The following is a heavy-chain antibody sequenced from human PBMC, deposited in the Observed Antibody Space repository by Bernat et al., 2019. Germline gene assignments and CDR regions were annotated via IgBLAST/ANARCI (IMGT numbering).Heavy chain of an antibody. D-gene: IGHD6-19*01. V-gene: IGHV3-30-3*01. CDR2: ISYDGSNK. CDR3: ANGAGYSSGWVDAFDI. J-gene: IGHJ3*02. CDR1: GFTFSSYA. Sequence: QVQLVESGGDVVQPGRSLRLSCAASGFTFSSYAMHWVRQAPGKGLEWVAVISYDGSNKYYADSVKGRFTISRDNSKNTLYLQMNSLRAEDTAVYYCANGAGYSSGWVDAFDIWGQGTMVTVSS.